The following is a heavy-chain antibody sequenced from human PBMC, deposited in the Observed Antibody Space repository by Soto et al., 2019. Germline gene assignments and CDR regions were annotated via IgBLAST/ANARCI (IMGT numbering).Heavy chain of an antibody. CDR2: ISQDGTDT. CDR3: AREYTAWPLAYGLDV. Sequence: GGSLRLSCGASGITFSRCLMSWVRQAPGKGLEWVASISQDGTDTDYVDSVKGRFAISRDNPKNSVSLQMNSLRAEDTAVYYCAREYTAWPLAYGLDVWGQGTTVTVSS. D-gene: IGHD2-2*02. V-gene: IGHV3-7*01. CDR1: GITFSRCL. J-gene: IGHJ6*02.